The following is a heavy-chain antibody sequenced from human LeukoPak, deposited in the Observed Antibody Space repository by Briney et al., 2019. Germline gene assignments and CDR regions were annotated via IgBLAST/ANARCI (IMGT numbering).Heavy chain of an antibody. CDR3: ARDYCSGGSCYLVKTGGFDP. CDR1: GYTFTSYG. Sequence: GASVKVSCKASGYTFTSYGISWVRQAPGQGLEWMGWISAYNGNTNYAQKLQGRVTMTTDTSTSTAYMELRSLRSDDTAVYYCARDYCSGGSCYLVKTGGFDPWGQRTLVTVSS. D-gene: IGHD2-15*01. J-gene: IGHJ5*02. CDR2: ISAYNGNT. V-gene: IGHV1-18*01.